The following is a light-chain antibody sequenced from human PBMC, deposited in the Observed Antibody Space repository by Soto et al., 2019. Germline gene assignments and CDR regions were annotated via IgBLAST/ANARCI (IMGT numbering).Light chain of an antibody. CDR2: DVS. V-gene: IGLV2-11*01. J-gene: IGLJ2*01. CDR3: CSHAGSDTLV. CDR1: SSDVGGYNF. Sequence: QSALTQPRSVSGSPGQSVSISCTGTSSDVGGYNFVSWYQQHPGKAPKVMIYDVSKRPSGVPDRFSGSKSGNTASLTISGLQAEDEADYYCCSHAGSDTLVFGGGTKLTVL.